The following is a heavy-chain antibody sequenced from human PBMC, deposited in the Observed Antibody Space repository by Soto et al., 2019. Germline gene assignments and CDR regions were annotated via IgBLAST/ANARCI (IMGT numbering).Heavy chain of an antibody. Sequence: SVEISCKASGFTFADSAVQWVRQARGQSLEWIGRIIVDSGNTKSAEKFTERVSMSWDMSTSTAFMELRSLSSDDTAVYYCATANNTSLFDYWGLGTMVTVSS. CDR3: ATANNTSLFDY. V-gene: IGHV1-58*01. CDR2: IIVDSGNT. J-gene: IGHJ4*02. D-gene: IGHD1-26*01. CDR1: GFTFADSA.